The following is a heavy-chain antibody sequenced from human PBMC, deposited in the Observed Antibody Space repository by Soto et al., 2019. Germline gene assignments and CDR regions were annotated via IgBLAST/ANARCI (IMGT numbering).Heavy chain of an antibody. D-gene: IGHD3-9*01. CDR2: MFSTGSS. J-gene: IGHJ4*02. Sequence: PSATLSLTCAVSGGSISNTSYFWGWIRQPPGKGLEWVGNMFSTGSSTYNPSLKGRITISVDTSKNHFSLRLYSMTASDTAVYFCASRYCHLSAGYRYYESLYFDNWGPGTLVTVSS. CDR1: GGSISNTSYF. CDR3: ASRYCHLSAGYRYYESLYFDN. V-gene: IGHV4-39*02.